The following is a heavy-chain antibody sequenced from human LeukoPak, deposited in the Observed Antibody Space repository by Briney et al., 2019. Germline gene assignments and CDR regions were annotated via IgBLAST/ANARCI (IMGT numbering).Heavy chain of an antibody. Sequence: SETLSLTCTVSGGSISSYYWSWIRQPPGKGLEWIGYIYYSGSTNYNPFLKSRVTISVDTSKNQFSLKLSSVTAADTAVYYCARLSVIVGSTLEYYYYYMDVWGQGTTVTVSS. V-gene: IGHV4-59*08. CDR1: GGSISSYY. J-gene: IGHJ6*03. CDR2: IYYSGST. D-gene: IGHD1-26*01. CDR3: ARLSVIVGSTLEYYYYYMDV.